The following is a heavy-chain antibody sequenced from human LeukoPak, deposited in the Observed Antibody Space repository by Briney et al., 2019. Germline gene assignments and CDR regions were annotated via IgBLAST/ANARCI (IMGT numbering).Heavy chain of an antibody. J-gene: IGHJ4*02. CDR3: VKKEAMIRGVPYYYDF. V-gene: IGHV3-23*01. CDR1: GFTFSSYV. CDR2: ISGSGDDT. D-gene: IGHD3-10*01. Sequence: PGGSLRLSCSASGFTFSSYVMTWVRQAPGQGLEWVSAISGSGDDTYYADSVKGRFTISRDNSKNTLYLQMNSLRAEDTAVYYCVKKEAMIRGVPYYYDFWGQGTLVTVSS.